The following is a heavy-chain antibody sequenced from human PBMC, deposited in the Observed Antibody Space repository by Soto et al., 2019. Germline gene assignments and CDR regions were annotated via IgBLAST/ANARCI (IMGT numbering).Heavy chain of an antibody. J-gene: IGHJ6*02. CDR3: ARAWDIVVVPAANGPFIIAGAGQFGMYV. D-gene: IGHD2-2*01. V-gene: IGHV6-1*01. CDR1: GDSVSSNSAA. Sequence: SQTLSLTCAISGDSVSSNSAAWNWIRQSPSRGLEWLGRTYYRSKWYNDYAVSVKSRITINPDTSKNQFSLQLNSVTPEDTAVYYCARAWDIVVVPAANGPFIIAGAGQFGMYVWGQGTTVTVSS. CDR2: TYYRSKWYN.